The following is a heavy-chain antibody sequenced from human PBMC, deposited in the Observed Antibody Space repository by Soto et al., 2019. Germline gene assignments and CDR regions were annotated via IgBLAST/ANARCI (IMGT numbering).Heavy chain of an antibody. CDR1: GGSFSSISNHY. CDR2: IYNSGST. CDR3: ARGPSADKIDF. V-gene: IGHV4-30-4*08. D-gene: IGHD3-3*01. Sequence: PSETLSLTCTFSGGSFSSISNHYCSWIRQPPGEGLEWIGHIYNSGSTYSNPSLRGRVTISVDTSKNQFSLKLSSVTAADTAVYYCARGPSADKIDFWGQGTLVTVSS. J-gene: IGHJ4*02.